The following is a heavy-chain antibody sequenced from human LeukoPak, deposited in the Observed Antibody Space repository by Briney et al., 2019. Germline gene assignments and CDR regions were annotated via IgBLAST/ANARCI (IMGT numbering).Heavy chain of an antibody. CDR2: ISAYNGNT. J-gene: IGHJ3*02. CDR3: ARDFLSGSYYRGAFDI. V-gene: IGHV1-18*01. D-gene: IGHD1-26*01. Sequence: ASVKVSCKASGYTFTSYGISWVRQAPGQGLEWIGWISAYNGNTNYAQKLQGRVTITTDTSTSTAYMELRSLRSDDTAVYYCARDFLSGSYYRGAFDIWGQGTMVTVSS. CDR1: GYTFTSYG.